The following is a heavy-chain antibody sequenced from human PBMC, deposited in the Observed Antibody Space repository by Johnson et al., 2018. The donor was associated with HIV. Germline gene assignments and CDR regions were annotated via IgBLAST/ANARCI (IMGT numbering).Heavy chain of an antibody. CDR3: TTDLVTPHAFDI. J-gene: IGHJ3*02. CDR1: GFTFSNAW. Sequence: MLLVESGGGLAKPAWSPRLSCAASGFTFSNAWMSWVRQAPGKGLEWVGRIKSKTDGGTTDYAAPVKGRFTISRDDSKNTLYLQMNSLKTEDTAVYYCTTDLVTPHAFDIWGQGTMVTVSS. V-gene: IGHV3-15*01. D-gene: IGHD4-23*01. CDR2: IKSKTDGGTT.